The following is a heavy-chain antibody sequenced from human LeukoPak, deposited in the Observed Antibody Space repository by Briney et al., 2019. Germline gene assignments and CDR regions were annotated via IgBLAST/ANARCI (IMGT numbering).Heavy chain of an antibody. CDR3: ASLSLYSSGWYGDAFDI. D-gene: IGHD6-19*01. V-gene: IGHV4-31*11. CDR2: IYYSGST. J-gene: IGHJ3*02. Sequence: SETLSLTCAVYGGSFSGYYWSWIRQHLGKGLEWIGYIYYSGSTYYNPSLKSRVTISVDTSKNQFSLKLSSVTAADTAVYYRASLSLYSSGWYGDAFDIWGQGTMVTVSS. CDR1: GGSFSGYY.